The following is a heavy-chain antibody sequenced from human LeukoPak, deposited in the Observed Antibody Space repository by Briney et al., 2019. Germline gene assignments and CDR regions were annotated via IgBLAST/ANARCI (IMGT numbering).Heavy chain of an antibody. V-gene: IGHV3-74*01. CDR2: INSDGSST. D-gene: IGHD3-22*01. J-gene: IGHJ6*02. CDR3: ARTTPYDSSGYYYPNYYYYGMDV. Sequence: GGSLRLSCAASGFTFSSYWMHWVRQAPGKGLVWVSRINSDGSSTSYADSVKGRFTISRDNAKNTLYLQMNSLRAEDTAVYYCARTTPYDSSGYYYPNYYYYGMDVWGQGTTVTVSS. CDR1: GFTFSSYW.